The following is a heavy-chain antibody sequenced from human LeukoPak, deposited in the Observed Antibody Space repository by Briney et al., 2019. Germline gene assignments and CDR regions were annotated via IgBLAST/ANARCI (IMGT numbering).Heavy chain of an antibody. Sequence: GGSLRLSCAASGFTFSSYAMSWVRQAPGKGLGWVSSISGSGGSTYYADSVKGRFTISRDNSKNTLYLQMNNLRAEDTAIYYCAKESNGDYEVDYYFDYWGQGTLVTVSS. D-gene: IGHD4-17*01. J-gene: IGHJ4*02. CDR2: ISGSGGST. CDR1: GFTFSSYA. CDR3: AKESNGDYEVDYYFDY. V-gene: IGHV3-23*01.